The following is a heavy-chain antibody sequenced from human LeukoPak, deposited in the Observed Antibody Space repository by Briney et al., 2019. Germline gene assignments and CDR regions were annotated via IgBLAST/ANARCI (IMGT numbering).Heavy chain of an antibody. J-gene: IGHJ4*02. CDR3: ARDMSSRSWHAFDY. V-gene: IGHV3-48*01. D-gene: IGHD6-13*01. CDR2: VTSSNSNI. CDR1: GFTFSDYS. Sequence: GGSLRLSCAASGFTFSDYSMDWVRQAPGKGLEWVSYVTSSNSNIQYADSVKGRFTISRDNAENSLYLQMNNLRAEDKAVYYCARDMSSRSWHAFDYWGQGILVTVSS.